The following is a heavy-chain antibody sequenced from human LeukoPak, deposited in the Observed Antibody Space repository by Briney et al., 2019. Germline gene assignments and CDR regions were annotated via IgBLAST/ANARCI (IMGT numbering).Heavy chain of an antibody. CDR2: IYYSGST. V-gene: IGHV4-59*01. D-gene: IGHD3-3*01. CDR1: GGSISSYY. J-gene: IGHJ2*01. Sequence: SETLSLTCTVSGGSISSYYWSWIRQPPGKGLEWIGYIYYSGSTNYNPSLKSRVTISVDTSKNQFSLKLSSVTAADTAVYYCARDRRFLEWLSGYFDLWGRGTLVTVSS. CDR3: ARDRRFLEWLSGYFDL.